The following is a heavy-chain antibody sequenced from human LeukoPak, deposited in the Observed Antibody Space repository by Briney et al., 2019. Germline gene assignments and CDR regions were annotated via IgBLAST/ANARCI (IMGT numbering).Heavy chain of an antibody. D-gene: IGHD3-22*01. CDR2: IYPDTGDT. J-gene: IGHJ4*02. Sequence: ASVTVSCTPSGYTFIDHYLHWVRQAPGQGLESLGWIYPDTGDTNYPQKFQGRVTMTRDTSSSTAYMELNRLRSDDTAVYYCARAGHNSNSGGYDFWGLGTLVTVSS. CDR1: GYTFIDHY. V-gene: IGHV1-2*02. CDR3: ARAGHNSNSGGYDF.